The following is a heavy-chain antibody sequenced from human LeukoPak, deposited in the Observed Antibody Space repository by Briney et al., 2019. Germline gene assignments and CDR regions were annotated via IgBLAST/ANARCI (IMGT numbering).Heavy chain of an antibody. D-gene: IGHD5-18*01. CDR3: AKGEDLYSYGSDY. J-gene: IGHJ4*02. Sequence: GGSLRLSCAASGFTFSSYDMHWVRQAPGKGLEWVAFIRYDGSNKYYADSVKGRFTISRDNSTNTLYLQMNSLRAEDTAVYYCAKGEDLYSYGSDYWGQGTLVTVSS. V-gene: IGHV3-30*02. CDR1: GFTFSSYD. CDR2: IRYDGSNK.